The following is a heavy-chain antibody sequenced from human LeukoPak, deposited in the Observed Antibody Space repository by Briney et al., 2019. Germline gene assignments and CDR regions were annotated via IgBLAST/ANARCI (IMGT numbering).Heavy chain of an antibody. J-gene: IGHJ5*02. CDR1: GFTFSSYA. CDR2: ISYDGSNK. Sequence: PGRSLRLSCAASGFTFSSYAMHWVRQAPGKGLEWVAVISYDGSNKYYADSVKGRFTISRDNSKNTLYLQMNSLRAEDTAVYYCERDNAVGLWFGELFRSGWFDPWGQGTLVTVSS. CDR3: ERDNAVGLWFGELFRSGWFDP. D-gene: IGHD3-10*01. V-gene: IGHV3-30*04.